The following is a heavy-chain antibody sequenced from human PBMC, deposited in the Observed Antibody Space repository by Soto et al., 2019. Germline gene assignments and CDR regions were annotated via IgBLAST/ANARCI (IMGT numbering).Heavy chain of an antibody. V-gene: IGHV1-69*13. Sequence: GASVKVSCKASGGTFSSYAISWVRQAPGQGLEWMGGIIPIFGTANYAQKFQGRVTITADESTSTAYMELSSLRSEDTAVYYCARDTGDSYGTPDDNDYYYDGMDVWGQGTTVTVSS. CDR2: IIPIFGTA. CDR3: ARDTGDSYGTPDDNDYYYDGMDV. J-gene: IGHJ6*02. D-gene: IGHD5-18*01. CDR1: GGTFSSYA.